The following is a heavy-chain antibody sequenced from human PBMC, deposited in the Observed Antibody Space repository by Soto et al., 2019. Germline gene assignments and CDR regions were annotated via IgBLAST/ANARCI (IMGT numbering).Heavy chain of an antibody. Sequence: QVQLVESGGGVVQPGRSLRLSCAASGFTFSNYGMHWVRQAPGKGLEWLAVILNDGGDQNYGDSVKGRFTISRDNSKNTLYLQINSLRVEDTAVYYCAREDDRPDNGLDMWSQGKMVTVSS. V-gene: IGHV3-30*19. CDR3: AREDDRPDNGLDM. CDR1: GFTFSNYG. CDR2: ILNDGGDQ. D-gene: IGHD2-8*01. J-gene: IGHJ3*02.